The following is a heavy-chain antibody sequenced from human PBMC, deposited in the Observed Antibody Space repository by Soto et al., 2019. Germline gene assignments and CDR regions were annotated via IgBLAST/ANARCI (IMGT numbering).Heavy chain of an antibody. D-gene: IGHD7-27*01. CDR1: GGSISSGDYY. CDR2: IYYSGST. J-gene: IGHJ3*02. V-gene: IGHV4-30-4*01. Sequence: SESLSLTCTVSGGSISSGDYYWSWIRQPPGKGLEWIGYIYYSGSTYYNPSLKSRVTISVDTSKNQFSLKLSSVTAADTAVYYCASQVPGAFDIWGQGTMVTVSS. CDR3: ASQVPGAFDI.